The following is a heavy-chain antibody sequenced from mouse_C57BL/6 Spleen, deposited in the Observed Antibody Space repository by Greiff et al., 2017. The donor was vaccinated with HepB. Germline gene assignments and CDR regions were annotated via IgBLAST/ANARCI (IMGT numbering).Heavy chain of an antibody. V-gene: IGHV1-5*01. CDR1: GYTFTSYW. CDR3: TRSLYSNFPWFAY. Sequence: DVQLQESGTVLARPGASVKMSCKTSGYTFTSYWMHWVKQRPGQGLEWIGAIYPGNSDTSYNQKFKGKAKLTAVTSASTAYMELSSLTNEDSAVYYCTRSLYSNFPWFAYWGQGTLVTVSA. CDR2: IYPGNSDT. D-gene: IGHD2-5*01. J-gene: IGHJ3*01.